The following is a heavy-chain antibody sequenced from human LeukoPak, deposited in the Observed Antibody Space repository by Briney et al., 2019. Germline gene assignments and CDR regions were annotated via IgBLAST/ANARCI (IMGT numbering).Heavy chain of an antibody. CDR3: ARALYSSGWYIPS. CDR1: GGSISSYY. CDR2: IYYSGST. D-gene: IGHD6-19*01. J-gene: IGHJ5*02. V-gene: IGHV4-59*01. Sequence: SETLSLTCTVSGGSISSYYWSWIRQPPGKGLEWIGYIYYSGSTNYNPSLKSRVTISVDTSKNQFSLELSSVTAADTAVYYCARALYSSGWYIPSWGQGTLVTVSS.